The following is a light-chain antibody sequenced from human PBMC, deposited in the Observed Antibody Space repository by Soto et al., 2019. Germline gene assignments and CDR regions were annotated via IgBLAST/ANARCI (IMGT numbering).Light chain of an antibody. CDR2: EVS. Sequence: QSALTQPASVSGSPGQSITISCTGTSSDVGGYNYVSWYQQHPGKVPKLMIYEVSNRPSGVSNRFSGSKSGNTASLTISGLQAEDEADYYCSSYTSSSTPVVFGGGTKLTVL. J-gene: IGLJ2*01. CDR1: SSDVGGYNY. CDR3: SSYTSSSTPVV. V-gene: IGLV2-14*01.